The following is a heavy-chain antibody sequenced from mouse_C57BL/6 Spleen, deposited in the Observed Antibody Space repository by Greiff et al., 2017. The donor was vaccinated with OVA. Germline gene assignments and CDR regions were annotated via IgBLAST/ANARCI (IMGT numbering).Heavy chain of an antibody. V-gene: IGHV14-1*01. CDR2: IDPEDGDT. D-gene: IGHD1-1*01. CDR3: TKYYGSSHWYFDV. J-gene: IGHJ1*03. Sequence: VQLQQSGAELVRPGASVKLSCTASGFNIKDYYMHWVKQRPEQGLEWIGRIDPEDGDTEYAPKFQGKATMTADTSSNTAYLQRSRLTSEDTAVYYCTKYYGSSHWYFDVWGTGTTVTVSA. CDR1: GFNIKDYY.